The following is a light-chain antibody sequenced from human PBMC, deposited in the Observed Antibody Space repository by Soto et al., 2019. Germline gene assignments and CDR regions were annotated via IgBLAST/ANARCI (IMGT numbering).Light chain of an antibody. J-gene: IGKJ5*01. CDR3: QHYGSSPT. Sequence: EIVLTQSPGTLSLSPGERATLSCRASQSVSSSYLAWYQQKPGQAPRRLIYGASSRATGIPDRFSGSGSGTDFTLTISRLEPEDFAVYYCQHYGSSPTFGQGTRLEIK. CDR2: GAS. V-gene: IGKV3-20*01. CDR1: QSVSSSY.